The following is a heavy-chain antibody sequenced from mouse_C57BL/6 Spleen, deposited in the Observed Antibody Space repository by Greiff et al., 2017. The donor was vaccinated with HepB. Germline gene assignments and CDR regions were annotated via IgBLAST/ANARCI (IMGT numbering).Heavy chain of an antibody. CDR1: GFTFSSYG. Sequence: EVMLVESGGDLVKPGGSLKLSCAASGFTFSSYGMSWVRQTPDKRLGWVATISSGGSYTYYPDSVKGRFTISRDNAKNTLYLQMSSLKSEDTAMYYCARQAWLSRWYFDVWGTGTTVTVSS. D-gene: IGHD2-2*01. CDR2: ISSGGSYT. J-gene: IGHJ1*03. CDR3: ARQAWLSRWYFDV. V-gene: IGHV5-6*01.